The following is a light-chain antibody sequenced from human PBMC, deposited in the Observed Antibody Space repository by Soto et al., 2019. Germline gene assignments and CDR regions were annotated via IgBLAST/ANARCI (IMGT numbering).Light chain of an antibody. CDR3: QQYDKWPHT. V-gene: IGKV3-15*01. CDR1: QNLSRN. J-gene: IGKJ2*01. Sequence: EMVMTQSPATLSVSPGERATLSCRASQNLSRNLAWYQQQPGQAPRLLIFYASTRATGIPARFSGSGSGTDCTLNIISLQSEDFAVYYCQQYDKWPHTFGQGTKLEIK. CDR2: YAS.